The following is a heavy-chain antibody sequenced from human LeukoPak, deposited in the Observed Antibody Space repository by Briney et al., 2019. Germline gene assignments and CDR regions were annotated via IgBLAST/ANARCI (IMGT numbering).Heavy chain of an antibody. V-gene: IGHV4-59*01. D-gene: IGHD2-2*01. CDR2: IYYSGST. J-gene: IGHJ4*02. CDR1: GGSISSYY. Sequence: PSETLSLTCTVSGGSISSYYWSWLRQPPGKGLEWIGYIYYSGSTNYNPSLKSRVTISVDTSKNQFSLKLSSVTAADTAVYYCARSLRGVPAADWGQGTLVTVSS. CDR3: ARSLRGVPAAD.